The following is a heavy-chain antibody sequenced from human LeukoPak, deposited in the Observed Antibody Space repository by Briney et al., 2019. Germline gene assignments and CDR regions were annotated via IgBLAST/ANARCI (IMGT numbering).Heavy chain of an antibody. CDR3: ARGRYCSSTSCYWYYYYYMDV. Sequence: SETLSLTCAVYGGSFRGYYWSWIRQPPGKGLEWIGEINHSGSTNYNPSLKSRVTISVDTSKNQFSLKLSSVTAADTAVYYCARGRYCSSTSCYWYYYYYMDVWGKGTTVTVSS. J-gene: IGHJ6*03. CDR1: GGSFRGYY. V-gene: IGHV4-34*01. CDR2: INHSGST. D-gene: IGHD2-2*01.